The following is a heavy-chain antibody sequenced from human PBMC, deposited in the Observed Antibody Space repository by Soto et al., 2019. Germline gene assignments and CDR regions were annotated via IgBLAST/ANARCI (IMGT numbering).Heavy chain of an antibody. V-gene: IGHV4-38-2*02. CDR3: ARETGAGPYSSSWYRWSGGYYYYGMDV. D-gene: IGHD6-13*01. CDR1: GYSISSGYY. J-gene: IGHJ6*02. Sequence: KTSETLSLTCAVSGYSISSGYYWGWIRQPPGKGLEWIGSIYHSGSTYYNPSLKSRVTISVDTSKNQFSLKLSSVTAADTAVYYCARETGAGPYSSSWYRWSGGYYYYGMDVWGQGTTVTVSS. CDR2: IYHSGST.